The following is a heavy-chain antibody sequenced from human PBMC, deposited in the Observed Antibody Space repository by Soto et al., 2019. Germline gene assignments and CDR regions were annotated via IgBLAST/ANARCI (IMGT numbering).Heavy chain of an antibody. CDR3: ARDLGRALVGFYYGLDV. D-gene: IGHD1-1*01. V-gene: IGHV3-7*01. CDR2: INEDGTEK. J-gene: IGHJ6*02. CDR1: RFSLSNFW. Sequence: GGSLRLSCAASRFSLSNFWMTWARQAPGKALEWVANINEDGTEKHHVDSVEGRFTISRDNAKNLLFLQMYGLRVEDTAVYYCARDLGRALVGFYYGLDVWGQGTTVTVSS.